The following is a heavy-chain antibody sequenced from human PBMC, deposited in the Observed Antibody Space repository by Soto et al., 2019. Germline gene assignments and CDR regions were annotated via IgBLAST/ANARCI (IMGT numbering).Heavy chain of an antibody. CDR1: GYSFTSYW. V-gene: IGHV5-51*01. CDR3: ARPIGRYFDWLLA. CDR2: IYPGDSDT. D-gene: IGHD3-9*01. Sequence: GESLKLSCKGSGYSFTSYWIGWVRQMPGKGLECMGIIYPGDSDTRYSPSFQGQVTISADKSISTAYLQWSSLKASDTAMYYCARPIGRYFDWLLARGQGTLVTVSS. J-gene: IGHJ4*02.